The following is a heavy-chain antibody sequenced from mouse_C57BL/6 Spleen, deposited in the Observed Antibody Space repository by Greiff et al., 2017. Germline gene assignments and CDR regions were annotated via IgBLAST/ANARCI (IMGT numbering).Heavy chain of an antibody. CDR3: ARSDPNWAY. Sequence: QVQLQQPGAELVKPGASVKMSCKASGYTFTSYWITWVKQRPGQGLEWIGDIYPGSGSTHYNEKFTSKATLTVDTSSSTAYMQLSSLTSEYSAVYYCARSDPNWAYWGQGTLVTVSA. CDR1: GYTFTSYW. J-gene: IGHJ3*01. V-gene: IGHV1-55*01. CDR2: IYPGSGST.